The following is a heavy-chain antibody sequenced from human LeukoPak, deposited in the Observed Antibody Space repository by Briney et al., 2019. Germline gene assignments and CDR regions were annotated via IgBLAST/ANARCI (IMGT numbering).Heavy chain of an antibody. V-gene: IGHV1-69*05. J-gene: IGHJ4*02. CDR1: GGTFSSYA. CDR3: ARDWCSTTCYIDY. Sequence: GASVKVSCKASGGTFSSYAISWVRQAPGQGLEWMGGIIPIFGTANYAQKFQGRLTITRDTSASTAYMELSSLTSEDTAVYYCARDWCSTTCYIDYWGQGTLVTVSS. D-gene: IGHD2-2*02. CDR2: IIPIFGTA.